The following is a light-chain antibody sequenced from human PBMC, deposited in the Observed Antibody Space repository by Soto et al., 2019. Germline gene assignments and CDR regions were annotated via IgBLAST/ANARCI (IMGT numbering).Light chain of an antibody. CDR3: NSYTSSNTRI. CDR2: DFN. V-gene: IGLV2-14*03. CDR1: SNYIGGYNY. Sequence: QSALTQPASVSGSPGQSITISCTVTSNYIGGYNYVSWYQQHPGKAPKLIIYDFNSRPSGVSNRFSGSKSGNTASLTISGLQAEDEADYYCNSYTSSNTRIFGGGTKLTVL. J-gene: IGLJ2*01.